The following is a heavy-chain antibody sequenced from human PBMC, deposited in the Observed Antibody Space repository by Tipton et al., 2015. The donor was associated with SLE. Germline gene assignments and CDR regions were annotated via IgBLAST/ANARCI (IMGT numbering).Heavy chain of an antibody. D-gene: IGHD1-26*01. CDR2: FYHTGTT. Sequence: LRLSCTVSGYSISSGYYWGWIRQSPGKGLEWIGSFYHTGTTYYNPSLRSRLTISIDTSKNQFSLKLSSVTAADTAVYYCAREHSGNYEESFDVWGQGTMVTVSS. V-gene: IGHV4-38-2*02. CDR3: AREHSGNYEESFDV. J-gene: IGHJ3*01. CDR1: GYSISSGYY.